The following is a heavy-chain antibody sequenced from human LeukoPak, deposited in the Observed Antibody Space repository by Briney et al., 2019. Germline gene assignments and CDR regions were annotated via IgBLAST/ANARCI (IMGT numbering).Heavy chain of an antibody. CDR2: ISAYNGNT. CDR3: ASGGRSSGWYYFDY. V-gene: IGHV1-18*01. Sequence: ASVKVSCKASGGTFSSYAISWVRQAPGQGLEWMGWISAYNGNTNYAQKLQGRVTMTTDTSTSTAYMELRSLRSDDTAVYYCASGGRSSGWYYFDYWGQGTLVTVSS. CDR1: GGTFSSYA. D-gene: IGHD6-19*01. J-gene: IGHJ4*02.